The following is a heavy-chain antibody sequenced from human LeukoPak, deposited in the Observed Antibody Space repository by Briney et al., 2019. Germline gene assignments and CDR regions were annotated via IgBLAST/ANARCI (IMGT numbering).Heavy chain of an antibody. V-gene: IGHV3-21*01. CDR1: GFTFSSYS. CDR2: ISSSSSYI. Sequence: GGSLRLSCAASGFTFSSYSMNWVRQAPGKGPEWVSSISSSSSYIYYADSVKGRFTISRDNAKNSLYLQMNSLRAEDTAVYYCARDRGVPAAYQFDYWGQGTLVTVSS. J-gene: IGHJ4*02. CDR3: ARDRGVPAAYQFDY. D-gene: IGHD2-2*01.